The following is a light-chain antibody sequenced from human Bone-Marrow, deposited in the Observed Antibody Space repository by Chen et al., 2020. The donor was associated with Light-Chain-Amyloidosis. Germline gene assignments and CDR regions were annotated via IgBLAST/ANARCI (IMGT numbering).Light chain of an antibody. V-gene: IGLV2-14*01. CDR3: SSYTITNTLV. CDR1: SSDVGGDNH. Sequence: QSALTQPASVSGSPGQSITLSCTGTSSDVGGDNHVSWYQQHPDKAPKLMIYEVTNRPSWVPARCSGSKSANTASLTISGLQTEDEADYFCSSYTITNTLVFGSGTRVTVL. J-gene: IGLJ1*01. CDR2: EVT.